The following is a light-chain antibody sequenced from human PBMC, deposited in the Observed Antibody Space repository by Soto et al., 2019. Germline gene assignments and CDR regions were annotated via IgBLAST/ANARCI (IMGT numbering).Light chain of an antibody. CDR1: SSDVGGYNY. V-gene: IGLV2-8*01. J-gene: IGLJ2*01. CDR3: TSWTTSTTMI. Sequence: QSALTQPPSASGSPGQSVTISCTGTSSDVGGYNYVSWYQQHPGKAPKFLIFEVSRRPSGVPDRFSGSKSGNTASLTVSGLQAEDEADYYCTSWTTSTTMIFGGGTKVTVL. CDR2: EVS.